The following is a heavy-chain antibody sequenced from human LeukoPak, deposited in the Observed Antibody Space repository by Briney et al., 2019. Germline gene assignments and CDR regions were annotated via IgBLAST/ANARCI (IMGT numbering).Heavy chain of an antibody. CDR2: IYYSGDT. Sequence: SETLSLTCTVSGGSINSTRYYWGWIRQPPGKGLEWIGRIYYSGDTHYNPSLRSRVTISVDTSKNQFSLRMHSMTAADTSFYYCATGSMTTRYYYYFHMDVWGPGTTVTVSS. J-gene: IGHJ6*03. V-gene: IGHV4-39*01. CDR1: GGSINSTRYY. D-gene: IGHD4-11*01. CDR3: ATGSMTTRYYYYFHMDV.